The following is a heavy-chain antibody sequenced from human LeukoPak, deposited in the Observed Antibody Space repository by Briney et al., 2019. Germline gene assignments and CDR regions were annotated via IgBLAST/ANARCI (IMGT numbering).Heavy chain of an antibody. V-gene: IGHV1-2*02. Sequence: ASVKVSCKASGYTFTGYYMHWVRQAPGQGLEWMGWINPNSGGTNYAQKFQGRVTMTRDTSISTAYMELSGLRSDDTAVYYCARDLLIFRAYSSSWRDYWGQGTLVTVSS. D-gene: IGHD6-13*01. CDR2: INPNSGGT. J-gene: IGHJ4*02. CDR3: ARDLLIFRAYSSSWRDY. CDR1: GYTFTGYY.